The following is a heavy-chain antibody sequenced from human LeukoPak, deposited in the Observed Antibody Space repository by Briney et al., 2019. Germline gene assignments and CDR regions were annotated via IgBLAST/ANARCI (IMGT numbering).Heavy chain of an antibody. D-gene: IGHD6-13*01. CDR2: ISYDGGTK. V-gene: IGHV3-30*18. Sequence: GRSLRLSCAASGFTFNSYGIHLVRQAPGRGLGWVALISYDGGTKYYSDSVKGRFTISRDNSKNTLYLQMNSLRTEDTAVHYCAKDKKYSSSWSAFDIWGQGTMVTVSS. J-gene: IGHJ3*02. CDR1: GFTFNSYG. CDR3: AKDKKYSSSWSAFDI.